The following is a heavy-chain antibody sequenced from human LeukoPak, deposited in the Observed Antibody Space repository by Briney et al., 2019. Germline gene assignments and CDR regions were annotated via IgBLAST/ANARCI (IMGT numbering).Heavy chain of an antibody. CDR2: ISSSSSYI. CDR1: GFTFTNYN. Sequence: PGGSLTLSCAPSGFTFTNYNMNWARQPPGKGLEWVSSISSSSSYIYYADSVKGPCTISRDNAKNSLYLQMNSLRAEDWAVYYCARGAHYYYDSSGYSYGDDYWGQGTLVTVSS. J-gene: IGHJ4*02. CDR3: ARGAHYYYDSSGYSYGDDY. V-gene: IGHV3-21*01. D-gene: IGHD3-22*01.